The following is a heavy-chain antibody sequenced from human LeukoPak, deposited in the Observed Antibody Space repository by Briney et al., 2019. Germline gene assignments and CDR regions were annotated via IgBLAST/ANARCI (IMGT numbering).Heavy chain of an antibody. V-gene: IGHV4-59*01. Sequence: PSETLSLTCTVSGGSISSYYWSWIRLSPGKGLEWIGYVYYSGSAKYNPSLESRVTISVDTSKNQFSLNLSSVTAADTAVYYCARNLGYCGTTGCYWFDPWGQGTLVTVSS. CDR2: VYYSGSA. D-gene: IGHD2-2*01. J-gene: IGHJ5*02. CDR3: ARNLGYCGTTGCYWFDP. CDR1: GGSISSYY.